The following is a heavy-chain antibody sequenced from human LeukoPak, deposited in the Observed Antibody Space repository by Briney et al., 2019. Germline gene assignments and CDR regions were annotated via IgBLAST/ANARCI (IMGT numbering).Heavy chain of an antibody. CDR1: GFIFDDHG. Sequence: GRSLRLSCAASGFIFDDHGMHWVRQAPGKGLEWVSGISWSSGIIGYADSVKGRFTISRDNAKNSLYLQMNSLRAEDTAVYYRARDSTPYCGGDCSLGYWGQGTLVTVSS. CDR3: ARDSTPYCGGDCSLGY. V-gene: IGHV3-9*01. CDR2: ISWSSGII. J-gene: IGHJ4*02. D-gene: IGHD2-21*02.